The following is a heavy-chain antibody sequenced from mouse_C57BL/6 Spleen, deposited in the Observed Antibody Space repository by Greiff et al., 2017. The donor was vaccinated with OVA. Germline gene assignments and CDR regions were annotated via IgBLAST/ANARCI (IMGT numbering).Heavy chain of an antibody. CDR3: ARRSGRYSNYSYFDD. Sequence: VQLQQPGAELVMPGASVKLSCKASGYTFTSYSMHWVKQRPGQGLEWIGDIDPSDSCTNYTQKFKGKSTLTVAKSSSTAYMQLISLTSADSAVDYAARRSGRYSNYSYFDDWGKGTTVTVSS. D-gene: IGHD2-5*01. CDR1: GYTFTSYS. CDR2: IDPSDSCT. J-gene: IGHJ1*03. V-gene: IGHV1-69*01.